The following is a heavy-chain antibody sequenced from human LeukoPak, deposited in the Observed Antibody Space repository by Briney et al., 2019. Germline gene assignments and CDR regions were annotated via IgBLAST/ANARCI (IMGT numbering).Heavy chain of an antibody. V-gene: IGHV3-74*01. CDR2: ISSEGTSV. J-gene: IGHJ4*02. CDR3: ARAPRRSSSPYYFDS. D-gene: IGHD6-13*01. CDR1: GFTFSNYG. Sequence: PGGSLRLSCAASGFTFSNYGMHWVRQVPGKGLMWVSRISSEGTSVSYADSVKGRFTIDRDNAENTLDLQMDSLGAEDTAVYYCARAPRRSSSPYYFDSWGQGTLVTVSS.